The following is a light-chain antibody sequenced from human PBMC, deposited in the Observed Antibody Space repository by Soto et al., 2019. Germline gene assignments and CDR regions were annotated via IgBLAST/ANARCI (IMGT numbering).Light chain of an antibody. V-gene: IGKV3-20*01. CDR3: QQAASFPIT. Sequence: EVVLTQSPGTLSLSPGERVTLSCRASQTVTNDYLAWYQQKDGQAPRLLIYDASTRATGVPDRFSGSGSGTDFTLTISSLEPEDFATYYCQQAASFPITFGQGIRLEIK. CDR2: DAS. CDR1: QTVTNDY. J-gene: IGKJ5*01.